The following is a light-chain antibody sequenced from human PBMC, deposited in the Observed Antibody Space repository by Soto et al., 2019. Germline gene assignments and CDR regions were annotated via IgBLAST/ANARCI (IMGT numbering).Light chain of an antibody. V-gene: IGKV1-27*01. J-gene: IGKJ4*01. CDR1: QGIGNF. Sequence: DIEMTQSPSYLSASVAYRVTISFRATQGIGNFLAWYQHKQGNVPKLLIYAASTLQSGGPSRFSGSGSGTDFTLTISDLQPEDVATYFCHRYNSFPLTFGGGTKVDIK. CDR2: AAS. CDR3: HRYNSFPLT.